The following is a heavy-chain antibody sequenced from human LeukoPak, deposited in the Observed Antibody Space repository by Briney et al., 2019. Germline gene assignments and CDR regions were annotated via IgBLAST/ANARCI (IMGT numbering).Heavy chain of an antibody. CDR2: INQDGSQK. CDR1: GFTFSRDW. D-gene: IGHD3-22*01. CDR3: AKVPRDYYDSSGYPMRYFDL. V-gene: IGHV3-7*01. J-gene: IGHJ2*01. Sequence: GGSLRLSCAASGFTFSRDWMNWVRHAPGKGLEWVANINQDGSQKYYVDAVKGRFTISRDNAKNSLFLQMNSLRAEDTAIYYCAKVPRDYYDSSGYPMRYFDLWGRGTLVTVSS.